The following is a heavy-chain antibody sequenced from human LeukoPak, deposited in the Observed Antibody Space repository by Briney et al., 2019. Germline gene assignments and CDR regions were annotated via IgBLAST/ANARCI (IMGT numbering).Heavy chain of an antibody. CDR2: IKSDGKT. V-gene: IGHV3-74*01. D-gene: IGHD3-22*01. Sequence: GGSLRLCCEASGFTFSRYWMHWVRQAPGKGLVWVSRIKSDGKTNYADSVKGRFTISRDNAKNTVSLQMDSLRAEDTGVYYCARAPSEVGGYYPEYFRHWGQGTLVTVSS. CDR3: ARAPSEVGGYYPEYFRH. CDR1: GFTFSRYW. J-gene: IGHJ1*01.